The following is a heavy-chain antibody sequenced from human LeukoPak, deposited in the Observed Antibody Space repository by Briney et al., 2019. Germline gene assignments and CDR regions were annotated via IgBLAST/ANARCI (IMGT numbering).Heavy chain of an antibody. D-gene: IGHD3-22*01. CDR2: ISYDGSNK. V-gene: IGHV3-30*18. CDR1: GFTFSSYG. J-gene: IGHJ4*02. Sequence: PGGSLRLSCAASGFTFSSYGMHWVRQAPGKGLEWVAVISYDGSNKYYADSVKGRFTISRDNSKNTLYLQMNSLRAEDTAVYYCAKDTAAIATGVVDYWGQGTLVTVSS. CDR3: AKDTAAIATGVVDY.